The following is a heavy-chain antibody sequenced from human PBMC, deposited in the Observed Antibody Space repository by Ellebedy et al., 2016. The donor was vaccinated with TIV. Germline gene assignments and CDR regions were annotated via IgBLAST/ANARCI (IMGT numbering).Heavy chain of an antibody. D-gene: IGHD6-13*01. J-gene: IGHJ4*02. V-gene: IGHV3-23*01. CDR2: IVGSGATK. CDR3: AKEAGSSWSEGSDY. Sequence: GESLKISCAASGFTFSSYAMSWVRQAPGKGLEWVSGIVGSGATKYADSVKGRFTISRDNSKNTLYLQMNSLRAEDTAVYYCAKEAGSSWSEGSDYWGQGTLVTVSS. CDR1: GFTFSSYA.